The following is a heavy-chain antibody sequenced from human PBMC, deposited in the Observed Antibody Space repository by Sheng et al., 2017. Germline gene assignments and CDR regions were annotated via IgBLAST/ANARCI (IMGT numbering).Heavy chain of an antibody. CDR3: SRALGYNYGSPFDY. CDR1: GGTFSRYV. CDR2: IIPIFATT. J-gene: IGHJ4*02. D-gene: IGHD5-18*01. V-gene: IGHV1-69*01. Sequence: EQLVQSGAEVKKPGSSVKVSCKASGGTFSRYVISWVRQAPGQGLEWMGGIIPIFATTNYAQKFQGRVTITADESTRTAYMELSSLRSEDTAVYYCSRALGYNYGSPFDYWGQGTLVTVSS.